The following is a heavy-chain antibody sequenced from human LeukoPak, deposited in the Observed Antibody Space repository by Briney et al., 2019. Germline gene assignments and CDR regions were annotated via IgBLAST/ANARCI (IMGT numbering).Heavy chain of an antibody. CDR1: GFTFSSYA. Sequence: GGSLRLSCAASGFTFSSYAMSWVRQAPGKGLEWVSAISGSGGSTYYADSVKGRFTISRDNSKNTLYLQMNSLRAEDTAVYYCAKALPRYCSGGSCYGHWGQGTLVTVSS. CDR2: ISGSGGST. V-gene: IGHV3-23*01. J-gene: IGHJ4*02. CDR3: AKALPRYCSGGSCYGH. D-gene: IGHD2-15*01.